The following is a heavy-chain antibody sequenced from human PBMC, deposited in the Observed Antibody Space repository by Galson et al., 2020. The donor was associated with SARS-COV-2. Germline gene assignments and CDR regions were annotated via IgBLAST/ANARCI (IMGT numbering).Heavy chain of an antibody. CDR2: ISGSGGST. J-gene: IGHJ5*02. V-gene: IGHV3-23*01. CDR1: GFTFSSNA. D-gene: IGHD2-15*01. Sequence: GSLRLSCAASGFTFSSNAMSWVRQAPGKGLEWVSAISGSGGSTYYADPVKGRFTISRDNSKNTLYLQMNSLRAEDTAVYYCAKAPQGGWSPFDPWGQGTLVTVSS. CDR3: AKAPQGGWSPFDP.